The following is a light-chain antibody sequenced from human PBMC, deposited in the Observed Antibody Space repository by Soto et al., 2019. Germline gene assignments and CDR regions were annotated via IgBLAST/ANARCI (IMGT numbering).Light chain of an antibody. Sequence: QSALTQPPSVSGSPGQSVTISCTGTSSDVGSYNRVSWYQQPPGTAPKLMIYEVINRPSGVPDRFSGSKSGNTASLTISGLQAEDEADYYCSSYTSSSTFVVFGGGTKLTVL. CDR1: SSDVGSYNR. J-gene: IGLJ2*01. V-gene: IGLV2-18*02. CDR2: EVI. CDR3: SSYTSSSTFVV.